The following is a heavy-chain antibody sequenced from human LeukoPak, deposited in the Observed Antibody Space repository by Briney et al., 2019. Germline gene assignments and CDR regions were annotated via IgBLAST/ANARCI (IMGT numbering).Heavy chain of an antibody. V-gene: IGHV3-48*03. CDR1: GFTFSSYE. CDR2: ISSSGSTI. D-gene: IGHD2-15*01. CDR3: AKSKVVAATMGRFDY. Sequence: GGSLRLSCAASGFTFSSYEMNWVRQAPGKGLEWVSYISSSGSTIYYADSVKGRFTISRDNAKNSLYLQMNSLRAEDTAVYYCAKSKVVAATMGRFDYWGQGTLVTVSS. J-gene: IGHJ4*02.